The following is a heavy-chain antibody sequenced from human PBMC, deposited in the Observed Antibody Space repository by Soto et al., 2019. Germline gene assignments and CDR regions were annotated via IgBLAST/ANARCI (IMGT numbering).Heavy chain of an antibody. V-gene: IGHV3-23*01. D-gene: IGHD2-2*01. CDR2: ISGSGGST. J-gene: IGHJ3*02. CDR1: GFTFSSYA. CDR3: AKDREEYLDAFDI. Sequence: GGSLRLSCAASGFTFSSYAMSWVRQAPGKGLEWVSAISGSGGSTYYADSVKGRFTISRDNSKNTLYLQMNSLGAEDTAVYYCAKDREEYLDAFDIWGQGTMVTVSS.